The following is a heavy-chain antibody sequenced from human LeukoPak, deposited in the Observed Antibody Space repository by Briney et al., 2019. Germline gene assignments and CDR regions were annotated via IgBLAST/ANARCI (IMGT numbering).Heavy chain of an antibody. Sequence: GGSLRLSCAASGFTVSSNYMSWVRQAPGKGLEWVSVIYSGGSTYYADSVKGRFTISRGNAKNTLYLQMNSLRAEDTAVYYCARDVVTATFDYWGQGTLVTVSS. CDR2: IYSGGST. CDR3: ARDVVTATFDY. D-gene: IGHD2-21*02. V-gene: IGHV3-53*01. J-gene: IGHJ4*02. CDR1: GFTVSSNY.